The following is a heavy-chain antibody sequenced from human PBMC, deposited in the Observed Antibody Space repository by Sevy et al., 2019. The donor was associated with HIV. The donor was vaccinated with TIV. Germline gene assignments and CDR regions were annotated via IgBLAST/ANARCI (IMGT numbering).Heavy chain of an antibody. Sequence: GGSLRLSCAASGFTFSDYYMSWIRQAPGKGLEWVSYISSSGSTIYYADSVKGRFTISRDNAKNSLYLQMNSLRAEDTAVYYCARDPRDYYDSSGYDFDYWGQGTLVTVSS. D-gene: IGHD3-22*01. J-gene: IGHJ4*02. CDR3: ARDPRDYYDSSGYDFDY. CDR1: GFTFSDYY. V-gene: IGHV3-11*04. CDR2: ISSSGSTI.